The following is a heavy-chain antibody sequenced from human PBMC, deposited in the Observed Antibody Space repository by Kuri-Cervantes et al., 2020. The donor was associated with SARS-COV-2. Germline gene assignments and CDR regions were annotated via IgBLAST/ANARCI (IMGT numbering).Heavy chain of an antibody. D-gene: IGHD2-21*01. V-gene: IGHV3-7*01. J-gene: IGHJ6*03. CDR2: IKQDGSEK. CDR3: ARDNLWLDYYYMGV. CDR1: GFTFSSYW. Sequence: GESLKISCAASGFTFSSYWMSWVRQAPGKGLEWVANIKQDGSEKYYVDSVKGRFTISRDNAKNSLYLQMNSLRAEDTAVYYCARDNLWLDYYYMGVWGKGTTVTVSS.